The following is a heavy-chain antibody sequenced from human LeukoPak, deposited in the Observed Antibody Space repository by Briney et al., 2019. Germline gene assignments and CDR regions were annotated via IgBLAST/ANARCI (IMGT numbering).Heavy chain of an antibody. CDR1: GFTFTTYT. D-gene: IGHD1-26*01. Sequence: GSLRLSCAASGFTFTTYTMRWVRQAPGKGLEWVSAISDSGDTTYYADSVKGRFTISRDNAKNSLYLQMNSLRAEDTAVYYCARATSRALDYWGQGTLVTVSS. V-gene: IGHV3-23*01. J-gene: IGHJ4*02. CDR3: ARATSRALDY. CDR2: ISDSGDTT.